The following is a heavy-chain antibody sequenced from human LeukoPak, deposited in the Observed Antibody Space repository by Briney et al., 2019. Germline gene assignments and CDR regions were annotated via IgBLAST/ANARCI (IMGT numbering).Heavy chain of an antibody. Sequence: GGSLRLSCAASGFTVSSNYMSWVRQAPGKGLEWVSVIYSGGSTYYADSVEGRFTISRDNSKNTLYLQMNSLRAEDTAVYYCATVRYSSSWYPLYYYGMDVWGQGTTVTVSS. D-gene: IGHD6-13*01. J-gene: IGHJ6*02. CDR2: IYSGGST. CDR3: ATVRYSSSWYPLYYYGMDV. CDR1: GFTVSSNY. V-gene: IGHV3-53*01.